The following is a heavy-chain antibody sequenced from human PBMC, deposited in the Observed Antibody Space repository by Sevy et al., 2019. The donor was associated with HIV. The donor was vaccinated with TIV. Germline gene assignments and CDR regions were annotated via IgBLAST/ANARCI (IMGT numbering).Heavy chain of an antibody. D-gene: IGHD3-3*01. CDR1: GFTFSSYA. Sequence: GGSLRLSCAASGFTFSSYAMHWVRQAPGKGLEWVAVISYDGSNKYYADSVKGRFTISRDNSKNTLYLQMNSLGAEDTAVYYCARGRYYDFWSGYYGPRPNDAFDIWGQGTMVTVSS. J-gene: IGHJ3*02. CDR3: ARGRYYDFWSGYYGPRPNDAFDI. CDR2: ISYDGSNK. V-gene: IGHV3-30-3*01.